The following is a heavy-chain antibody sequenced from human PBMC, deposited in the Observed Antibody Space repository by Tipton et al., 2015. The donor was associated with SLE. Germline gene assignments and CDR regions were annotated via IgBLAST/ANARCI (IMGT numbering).Heavy chain of an antibody. D-gene: IGHD1-7*01. J-gene: IGHJ4*02. CDR3: AKLLELQRDYFDY. CDR1: GFAFSSYG. V-gene: IGHV3-30*02. Sequence: SLRLSCAASGFAFSSYGMHWVRQAPGKGLEWVAFIRYDGGNKYYADSVKGRFTISRDNSKNTLYLQMNSLRAEDTAVYYCAKLLELQRDYFDYWGQGTLVTVSS. CDR2: IRYDGGNK.